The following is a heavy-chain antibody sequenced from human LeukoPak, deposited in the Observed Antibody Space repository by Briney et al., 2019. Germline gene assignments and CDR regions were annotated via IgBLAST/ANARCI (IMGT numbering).Heavy chain of an antibody. Sequence: SRTLSLTCAISGDSVSNNSAAWNWIRQSPSRGLEWLGRAYYRSKWYNGYAVSVKSRITINPDTSKNQFSLQLNSVTPEDTAVYYCVRGTGDYFDFWGQGALVTVSS. CDR3: VRGTGDYFDF. J-gene: IGHJ4*02. V-gene: IGHV6-1*01. CDR1: GDSVSNNSAA. D-gene: IGHD2-8*02. CDR2: AYYRSKWYN.